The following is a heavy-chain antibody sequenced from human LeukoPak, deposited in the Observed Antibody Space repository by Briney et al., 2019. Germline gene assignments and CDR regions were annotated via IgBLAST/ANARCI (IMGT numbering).Heavy chain of an antibody. CDR3: AREYGSGSS. CDR2: IYYSGST. V-gene: IGHV4-59*01. Sequence: SETLSLTCTVSGGSISSYYWSWIRQPPGKGLEWIGHIYYSGSTNYNPSLKSRVTISVDTSKNQFSLKLSSVTAADTAVYYCAREYGSGSSWGQGTLVTVSS. J-gene: IGHJ5*02. CDR1: GGSISSYY. D-gene: IGHD3-10*01.